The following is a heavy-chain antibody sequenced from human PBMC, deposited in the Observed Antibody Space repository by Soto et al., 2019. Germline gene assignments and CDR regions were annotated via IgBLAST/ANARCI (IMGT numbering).Heavy chain of an antibody. CDR1: GYTLTELS. CDR2: FDPEDGET. CDR3: ATEGYSSSSGVYYYYGMDV. J-gene: IGHJ6*02. Sequence: GASVKVSCKVSGYTLTELSMHWVRQAPGKGLEWMGGFDPEDGETIYAQKFQGRVTMTEDTSTDTAYMELSSLRSEDTAVYYCATEGYSSSSGVYYYYGMDVRGQGTTVTVSS. D-gene: IGHD6-6*01. V-gene: IGHV1-24*01.